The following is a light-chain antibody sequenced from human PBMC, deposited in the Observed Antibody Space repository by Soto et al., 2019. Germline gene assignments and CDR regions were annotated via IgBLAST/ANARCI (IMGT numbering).Light chain of an antibody. V-gene: IGKV1-5*01. CDR2: DAS. CDR3: QHYNVYPWT. CDR1: QSISSW. J-gene: IGKJ1*01. Sequence: DIQMTQSPSTLSASVGDRVTITCRASQSISSWLAWYQQKLGRAPRLLIYDASSLESGVPSRFSGSGYGTEFTLSISSLQPDDFATYYCQHYNVYPWTFGQGTKVHIK.